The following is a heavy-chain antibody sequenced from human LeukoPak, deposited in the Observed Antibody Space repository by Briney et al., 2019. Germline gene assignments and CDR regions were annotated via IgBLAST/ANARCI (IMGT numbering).Heavy chain of an antibody. V-gene: IGHV3-49*04. D-gene: IGHD3-22*01. CDR3: TRGDYYESSGYSLLFDY. Sequence: GGSLRLSCITSGFNFGDYGMSWVRQAPGKGLEWVGFIRSKPYGGTTEYAASVKDRFTISRDDSKSIAYLQMNSLKTEDTAVYYCTRGDYYESSGYSLLFDYWGQGTLVTVSS. CDR2: IRSKPYGGTT. CDR1: GFNFGDYG. J-gene: IGHJ4*02.